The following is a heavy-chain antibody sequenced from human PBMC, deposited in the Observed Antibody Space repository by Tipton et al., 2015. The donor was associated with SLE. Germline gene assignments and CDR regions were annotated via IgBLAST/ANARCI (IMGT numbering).Heavy chain of an antibody. Sequence: SLRLSCSASGFTFSTYAMHWVRQAPGKGLEWVSFIFVTGSPVHYADSVKGRLTISRDNVKNLLYLQMKSLRAEDTAVYYCARRRTFDIWGQGTMVTVSS. J-gene: IGHJ3*02. CDR1: GFTFSTYA. CDR3: ARRRTFDI. V-gene: IGHV3-48*01. CDR2: IFVTGSPV.